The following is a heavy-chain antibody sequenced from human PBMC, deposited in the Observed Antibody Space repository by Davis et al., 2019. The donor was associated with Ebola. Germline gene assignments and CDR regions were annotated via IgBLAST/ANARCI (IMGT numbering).Heavy chain of an antibody. CDR2: ISSSSSYI. CDR1: GFTFGNYA. V-gene: IGHV3-21*01. D-gene: IGHD6-13*01. Sequence: GESLKISCVASGFTFGNYAMNWVRQAPGKGLEWVSSISSSSSYIYYADSVKGRFTISRDNAKNSLYLQMNSLRAEDTAVYYCARDSFSPLLVLDGDYYYYYGMDVWGKGTTVTVSS. CDR3: ARDSFSPLLVLDGDYYYYYGMDV. J-gene: IGHJ6*04.